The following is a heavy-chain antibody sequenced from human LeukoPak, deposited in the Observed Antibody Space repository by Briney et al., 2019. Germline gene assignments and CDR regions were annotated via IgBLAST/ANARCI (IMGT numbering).Heavy chain of an antibody. V-gene: IGHV3-20*04. Sequence: GGSLRLSCAASGFTFDDYGMGWVRQAPGKGLEWVSAINWNGGSIGYADSVKGRFTISRDNAKNPLYLQMNNLRAEDTALYYCAKLPGVSAAGYFDYWGQGTLVTVSS. CDR2: INWNGGSI. CDR3: AKLPGVSAAGYFDY. CDR1: GFTFDDYG. J-gene: IGHJ4*02. D-gene: IGHD6-13*01.